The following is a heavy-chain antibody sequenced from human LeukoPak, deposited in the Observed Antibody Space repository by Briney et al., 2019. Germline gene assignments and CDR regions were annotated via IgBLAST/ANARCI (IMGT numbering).Heavy chain of an antibody. J-gene: IGHJ4*02. D-gene: IGHD5-12*01. CDR2: IKSKTDGGTT. V-gene: IGHV3-15*01. CDR1: GFTFSNAW. CDR3: TTGALRAYSGYGWECDY. Sequence: KPGGSLRLSCAASGFTFSNAWMSWVRQAPGKGLEWVGRIKSKTDGGTTDYAAPVKGRFTISRDDSKNTLYLQMNSLKTEDAAVYYCTTGALRAYSGYGWECDYWGQGTLVTVSS.